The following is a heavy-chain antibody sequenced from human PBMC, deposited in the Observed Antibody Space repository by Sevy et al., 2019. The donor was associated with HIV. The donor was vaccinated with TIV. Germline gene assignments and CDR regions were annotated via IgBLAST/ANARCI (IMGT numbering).Heavy chain of an antibody. CDR1: GGSISNSAYY. CDR2: IYYIGNT. CDR3: ARWTMGITMIQGEFDS. J-gene: IGHJ5*01. V-gene: IGHV4-39*01. D-gene: IGHD3-10*01. Sequence: SETLSLTCSVSGGSISNSAYYWGWIRQPPGKGLEWIGNIYYIGNTYYKPSLNSRVTISVATSKNQFSLPLGSVTAADTAVYYCARWTMGITMIQGEFDSWGQGTLVTVSS.